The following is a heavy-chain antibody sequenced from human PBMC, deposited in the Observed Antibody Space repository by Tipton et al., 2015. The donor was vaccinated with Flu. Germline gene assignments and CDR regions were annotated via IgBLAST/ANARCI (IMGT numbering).Heavy chain of an antibody. D-gene: IGHD4-11*01. J-gene: IGHJ5*02. V-gene: IGHV4-38-2*02. CDR2: IHRSGNT. CDR1: GDSMGRDYF. Sequence: TLSLTCTVSGDSMGRDYFWGWIRQPPGKGLEWLGNIHRSGNTYYNSSLKSRFTISLDKSKNQFSLRLVSMTATDTAVYYCARRDYSNYVSEPKNWFDPWGQGVLITVSS. CDR3: ARRDYSNYVSEPKNWFDP.